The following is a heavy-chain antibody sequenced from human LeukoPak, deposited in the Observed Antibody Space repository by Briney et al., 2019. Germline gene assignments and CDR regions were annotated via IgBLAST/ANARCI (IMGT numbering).Heavy chain of an antibody. D-gene: IGHD6-13*01. CDR3: AREYHRPPPNPKIIAAAGTGWFDP. Sequence: ASVKVSCKASGYTFTSYYMHWVRQAPGQGLEWMGIINPSGGSTSYAQKFQGRVTMTRDTSTSTVYMELSSLRSEDTAVYYCAREYHRPPPNPKIIAAAGTGWFDPWGQGTLVTVSS. V-gene: IGHV1-46*01. J-gene: IGHJ5*02. CDR1: GYTFTSYY. CDR2: INPSGGST.